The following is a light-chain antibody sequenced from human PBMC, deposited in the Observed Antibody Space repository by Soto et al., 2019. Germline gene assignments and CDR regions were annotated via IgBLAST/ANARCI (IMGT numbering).Light chain of an antibody. Sequence: DIQMTQSPTSLSASVGDRVTITCRASQSISSHLNWYQQKPGKAPQLLIYAASSLQSGVPSRFSGSGSGTDFTLTISSLQPEDFATYYCQQSYSTPFTFGPGTKVDIK. CDR2: AAS. J-gene: IGKJ3*01. V-gene: IGKV1-39*01. CDR3: QQSYSTPFT. CDR1: QSISSH.